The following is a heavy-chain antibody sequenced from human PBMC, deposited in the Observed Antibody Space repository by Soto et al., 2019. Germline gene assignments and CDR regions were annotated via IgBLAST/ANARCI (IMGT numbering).Heavy chain of an antibody. V-gene: IGHV4-4*02. J-gene: IGHJ4*02. Sequence: QVQLQQSGPGLVEPSGTLSLTCAVYGGSVNSPNWWNWVRQPPETGLEWIGEMHHSGSSNYNPSLKTRLTLSVDKSNNELSMNLNSVTAADTAIYYCGRANSSGSPIDSWGQGILVTVSS. CDR3: GRANSSGSPIDS. CDR2: MHHSGSS. CDR1: GGSVNSPNW. D-gene: IGHD6-19*01.